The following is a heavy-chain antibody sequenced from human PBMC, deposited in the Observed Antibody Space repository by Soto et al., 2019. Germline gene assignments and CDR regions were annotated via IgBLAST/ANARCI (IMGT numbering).Heavy chain of an antibody. Sequence: QITLKESGPTLVKPTQTLTLTCIFSGFSLRTSGVGVGWIRQPPGKALEWLGFIYWNDDKRYSPSLKSRLTITKDTSKNQVVLTMTNMDPVDTATYYCAKSGSSGWYGWFDPWGQGTLVNVSS. J-gene: IGHJ5*02. CDR2: IYWNDDK. D-gene: IGHD6-19*01. V-gene: IGHV2-5*01. CDR3: AKSGSSGWYGWFDP. CDR1: GFSLRTSGVG.